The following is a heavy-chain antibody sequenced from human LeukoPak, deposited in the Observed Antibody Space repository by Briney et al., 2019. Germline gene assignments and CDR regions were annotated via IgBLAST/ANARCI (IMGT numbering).Heavy chain of an antibody. D-gene: IGHD3-10*01. J-gene: IGHJ4*02. Sequence: PSETLSLTCTVSGGSISSYYWSWIRQPPGKGLEWIGYIYYSGSTNYNPSLKSRVTISVDTSKSQFSLKLSSVTAADTAVYYCARGPTYGLPYYFDYWGQGTLVTVSS. CDR3: ARGPTYGLPYYFDY. CDR2: IYYSGST. V-gene: IGHV4-59*08. CDR1: GGSISSYY.